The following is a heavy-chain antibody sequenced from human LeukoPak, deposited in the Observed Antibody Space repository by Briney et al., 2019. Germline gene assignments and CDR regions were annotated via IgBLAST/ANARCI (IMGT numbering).Heavy chain of an antibody. V-gene: IGHV3-74*01. CDR1: GFTFSSYW. Sequence: GGSLRLSCAASGFTFSSYWMHWVRQAPGKGLVWVSRINSDGSSTSYADSVKGRFTISRDNAKNTLYLQMNSLRAEDTAVYYCARSFGDSSWYYYSFDYWGQGTLVTVSS. D-gene: IGHD6-13*01. J-gene: IGHJ4*02. CDR3: ARSFGDSSWYYYSFDY. CDR2: INSDGSST.